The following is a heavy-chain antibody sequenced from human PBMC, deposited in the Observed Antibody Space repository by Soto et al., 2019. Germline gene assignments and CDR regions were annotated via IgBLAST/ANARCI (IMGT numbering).Heavy chain of an antibody. Sequence: VKVSGNASGGTFSSYAISWVRQSPGQGLEWMGGIIPIFGTANYAQKFQGRVTITADESTSTAYMELSSLRSEDTAVYYCARAVVVPAASYYYYGMDVWGQGTTVTVSS. CDR3: ARAVVVPAASYYYYGMDV. V-gene: IGHV1-69*01. D-gene: IGHD2-2*01. CDR2: IIPIFGTA. J-gene: IGHJ6*02. CDR1: GGTFSSYA.